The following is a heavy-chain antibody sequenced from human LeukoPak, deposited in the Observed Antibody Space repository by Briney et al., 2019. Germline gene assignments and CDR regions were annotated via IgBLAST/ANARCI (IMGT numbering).Heavy chain of an antibody. CDR1: EFTVSSNY. CDR2: IYSGDTT. D-gene: IGHD3-3*01. J-gene: IGHJ6*02. V-gene: IGHV3-66*01. Sequence: GGSLRLSCAASEFTVSSNYMTWVRQAPGKGLEWVSIIYSGDTTYYTDSVKSRFTISRDNSKNTLYLQMNSLRAEDTAVYYCARDRFNGMDVWGQGTTVTVSS. CDR3: ARDRFNGMDV.